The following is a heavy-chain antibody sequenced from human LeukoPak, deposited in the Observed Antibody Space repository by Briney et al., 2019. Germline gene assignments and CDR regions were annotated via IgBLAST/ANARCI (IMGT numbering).Heavy chain of an antibody. CDR1: GGSFSGYY. Sequence: SETLSLTCAVYGGSFSGYYWSWIRQPPGKGLEWIGSIYYSGSTYYNPSLKSRVTISVDTTKNQFSLKLRSVTAADTAVYYCAIFNCSSTSCYEVFDYWGQGTLVTVSS. J-gene: IGHJ4*02. V-gene: IGHV4-34*01. D-gene: IGHD2-2*01. CDR3: AIFNCSSTSCYEVFDY. CDR2: IYYSGST.